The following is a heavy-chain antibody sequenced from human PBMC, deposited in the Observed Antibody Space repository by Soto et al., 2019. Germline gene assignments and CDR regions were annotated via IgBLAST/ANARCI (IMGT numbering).Heavy chain of an antibody. Sequence: QVQLVQSGAEVKKPGSSVTVSCKASGGTFSSYAISWVLQAPGQGLEWMGGIIPIFGTAHYAQTFQGRVTITADASTSTAYMELSRLRSEDTAVYYCATPFDSYGAGIAAADNYYYCGMDVWGQGSTVTVSS. J-gene: IGHJ6*02. V-gene: IGHV1-69*12. CDR1: GGTFSSYA. CDR2: IIPIFGTA. CDR3: ATPFDSYGAGIAAADNYYYCGMDV. D-gene: IGHD6-13*01.